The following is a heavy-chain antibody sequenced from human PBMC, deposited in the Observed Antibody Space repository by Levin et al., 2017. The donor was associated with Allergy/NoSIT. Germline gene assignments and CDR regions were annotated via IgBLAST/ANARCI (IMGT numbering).Heavy chain of an antibody. V-gene: IGHV3-21*01. J-gene: IGHJ6*02. CDR1: GFTFSSYS. CDR3: ARDLYSYGFGEYYYYYGMDV. CDR2: ISSSSSYI. D-gene: IGHD5-18*01. Sequence: GGSLRLSCAASGFTFSSYSMNWVRQAPGKGLEWVSSISSSSSYIYYADSVKGRFTISRDNAKNSLYLQMNSLRAEDTAVYYCARDLYSYGFGEYYYYYGMDVWGQGTTVTVSS.